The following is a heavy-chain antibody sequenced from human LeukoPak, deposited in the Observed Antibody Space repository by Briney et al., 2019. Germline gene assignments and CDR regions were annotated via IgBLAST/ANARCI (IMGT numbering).Heavy chain of an antibody. CDR3: ARDGGSAWFLDF. V-gene: IGHV3-11*04. J-gene: IGHJ6*04. Sequence: GVTVRLSCAASGFTFSVNYRGWIRQAPEEGLEWVSYISSSGNTTYNADAVKGRFRITSENAKNSPYLQMNSLRTEDTAVYYCARDGGSAWFLDFWGKGTTVTVSS. CDR2: ISSSGNTT. CDR1: GFTFSVNY. D-gene: IGHD6-19*01.